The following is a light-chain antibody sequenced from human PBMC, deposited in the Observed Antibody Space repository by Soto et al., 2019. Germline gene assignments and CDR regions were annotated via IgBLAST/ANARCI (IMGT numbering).Light chain of an antibody. Sequence: EVVLTQSPGTLSLSPGERATLSCRASQSVSNFYLAWYQQKPGQAPRLLMYGASNRATGIPDRFSGSGSGTDFTLTISRLEPEDFAVYYCQHYISAPYTFGQGTKLEIK. CDR3: QHYISAPYT. CDR2: GAS. J-gene: IGKJ2*01. V-gene: IGKV3-20*01. CDR1: QSVSNFY.